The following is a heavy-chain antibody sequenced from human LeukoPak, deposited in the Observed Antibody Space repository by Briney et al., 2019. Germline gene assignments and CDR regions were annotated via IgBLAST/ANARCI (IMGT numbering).Heavy chain of an antibody. CDR1: GFTFSSYS. Sequence: GSLRLSCAASGFTFSSYSMNWVRQAPGKGLEWVASLKEDVSARNLVDSVKGRFTISTDNAKNSLNLQMNSLRVEDTAVYYCARGPPYGSRSDFLDYWGLGTLVTVSS. D-gene: IGHD3-10*01. CDR2: LKEDVSAR. CDR3: ARGPPYGSRSDFLDY. V-gene: IGHV3-7*01. J-gene: IGHJ4*02.